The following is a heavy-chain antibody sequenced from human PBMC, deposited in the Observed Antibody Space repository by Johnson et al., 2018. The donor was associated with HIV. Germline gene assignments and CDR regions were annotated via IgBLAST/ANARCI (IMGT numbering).Heavy chain of an antibody. CDR2: ISYDGSNK. CDR3: ARKQWLEIPSDALDV. CDR1: GFTVSSYY. Sequence: VQLVESGGGLVQPGGSLRLSCAASGFTVSSYYMSWVRQAPGKGLEWVAVISYDGSNKYYADSVKGRFAISRDNSKNTLYLQMNSLRAEDTAVYYCARKQWLEIPSDALDVWGQGTMVTVSS. J-gene: IGHJ3*01. V-gene: IGHV3-30*09. D-gene: IGHD6-19*01.